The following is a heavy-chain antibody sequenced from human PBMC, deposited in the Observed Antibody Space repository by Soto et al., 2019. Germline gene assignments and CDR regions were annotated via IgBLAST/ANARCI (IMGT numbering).Heavy chain of an antibody. CDR3: ARSPRAYSSSPNWFDP. CDR2: IDPSDSYT. Sequence: PGESLKISCKGSGYSFTSYWISWVRQMPGKGLEWMGRIDPSDSYTNYSPSLQGHVTISADKSISTAYLQWSSLKASDTAMYYCARSPRAYSSSPNWFDPWGQGTLVTVSS. V-gene: IGHV5-10-1*01. CDR1: GYSFTSYW. J-gene: IGHJ5*02. D-gene: IGHD6-6*01.